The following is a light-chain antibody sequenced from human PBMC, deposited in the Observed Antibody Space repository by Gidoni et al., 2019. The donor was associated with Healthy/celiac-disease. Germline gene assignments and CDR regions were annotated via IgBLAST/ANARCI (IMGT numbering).Light chain of an antibody. J-gene: IGKJ4*01. CDR1: QSVSSY. V-gene: IGKV3-11*01. CDR2: DAS. CDR3: QQRSNWPPTT. Sequence: EIVLTQSPATLSLSPGERATLSCRARQSVSSYLAWYQQKTGQAPRLLIYDASNRATGIPARFSGSGSGTDFTLTISSLEPEDFAVYYCQQRSNWPPTTFXGXTKVEIK.